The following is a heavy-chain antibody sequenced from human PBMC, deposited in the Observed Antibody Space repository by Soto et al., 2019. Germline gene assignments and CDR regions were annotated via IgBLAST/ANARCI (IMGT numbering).Heavy chain of an antibody. CDR2: IYQRGVN. CDR3: AGMPYTSGLRFDP. V-gene: IGHV4-30-2*01. J-gene: IGHJ5*02. D-gene: IGHD6-19*01. CDR1: GDSYSISTYS. Sequence: SETLSLTCNMSGDSYSISTYSWSWIRQPPGKALQWIGFIYQRGVNSYNPSLASRVSISLDRSNNQCSLKLKSVTASVTAVYFCAGMPYTSGLRFDPWGPGTLVTVSS.